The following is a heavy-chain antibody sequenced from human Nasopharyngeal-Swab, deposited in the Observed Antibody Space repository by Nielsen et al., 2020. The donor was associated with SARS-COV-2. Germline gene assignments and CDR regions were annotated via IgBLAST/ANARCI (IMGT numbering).Heavy chain of an antibody. D-gene: IGHD1-20*01. Sequence: GESLKISCAASGFTFSIYAMNCARQAPGKGLEYVSAISSNGGSTYSNSVKGRFTISRDNSKNTLYLQMGSLRTEDMAVYYCASNWNSDHWGQGTLVTVSS. V-gene: IGHV3-64*01. CDR1: GFTFSIYA. CDR2: ISSNGGST. CDR3: ASNWNSDH. J-gene: IGHJ4*02.